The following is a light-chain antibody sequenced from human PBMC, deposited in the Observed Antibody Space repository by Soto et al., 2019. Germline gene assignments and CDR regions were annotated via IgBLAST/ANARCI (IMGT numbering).Light chain of an antibody. CDR3: QQRSDWPYT. CDR1: QSVSDY. J-gene: IGKJ2*01. Sequence: EIVLTQSPAPLSLSPGERATLSCRASQSVSDYFAWYQHKPGQAPRLLIYDTSKRATGIPARFSGTGSGTDFSLTITSIEPVDFAVYYCQQRSDWPYTFGLGTKVEI. CDR2: DTS. V-gene: IGKV3-11*01.